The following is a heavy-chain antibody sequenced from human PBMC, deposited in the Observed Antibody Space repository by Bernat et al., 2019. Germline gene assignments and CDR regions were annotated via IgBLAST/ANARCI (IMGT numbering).Heavy chain of an antibody. CDR2: INHSGIT. V-gene: IGHV4-34*01. CDR3: ARRVSDTEYYYSHLDV. CDR1: GGSFSDYY. D-gene: IGHD2-8*02. Sequence: QVQLQQWGAGLLKPSETLSLTCAVYGGSFSDYYWTWIRQPPGKGLEWIGEINHSGITNYNPSLRSRVTISRDTAKTQVSLKLNSVTAADTAVYYCARRVSDTEYYYSHLDVWGKGTTVTVSS. J-gene: IGHJ6*03.